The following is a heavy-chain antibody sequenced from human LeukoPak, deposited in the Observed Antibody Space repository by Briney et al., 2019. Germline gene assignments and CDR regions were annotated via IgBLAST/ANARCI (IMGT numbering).Heavy chain of an antibody. CDR1: GGSFSGYY. D-gene: IGHD2-15*01. J-gene: IGHJ5*02. V-gene: IGHV4-34*01. Sequence: SETLSLTCAVYGGSFSGYYWSWIRQPPGKGLEWIGEINHSGSTYYNPSLKSRVTISVDTSKNQFSLKLSSVTAADTAVYYCARDFADCSGGSCGNWFDPWGQGTLVTVSS. CDR2: INHSGST. CDR3: ARDFADCSGGSCGNWFDP.